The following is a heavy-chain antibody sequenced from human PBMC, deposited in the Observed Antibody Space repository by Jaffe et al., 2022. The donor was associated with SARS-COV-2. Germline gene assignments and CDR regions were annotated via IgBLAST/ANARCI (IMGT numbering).Heavy chain of an antibody. Sequence: QVQLVESGGGVVQPGRSLRLSCAASGFTFSSYGMHWVRQAPGKGLEWVAVISYDGSNKYYADSVKGRFTISRDNSKNTLYLQMNSLRAEDTAVYYCAKEMSIAARGVLYYYGMDVWGQGTTVTVSS. J-gene: IGHJ6*02. CDR1: GFTFSSYG. CDR3: AKEMSIAARGVLYYYGMDV. V-gene: IGHV3-30*18. D-gene: IGHD6-6*01. CDR2: ISYDGSNK.